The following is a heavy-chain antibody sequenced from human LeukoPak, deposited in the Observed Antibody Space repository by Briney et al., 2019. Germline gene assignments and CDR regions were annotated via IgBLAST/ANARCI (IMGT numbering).Heavy chain of an antibody. CDR2: IIPIFGTA. D-gene: IGHD4-11*01. CDR3: ARWEVTTVNDYYYYGMDV. J-gene: IGHJ6*02. V-gene: IGHV1-69*13. Sequence: SVKASCKASGGTFSSYAISWVRQAPGQGLEWMGGIIPIFGTANYAQKFQGRVTITADESTSTAYMELSSLRSEDTAVYYCARWEVTTVNDYYYYGMDVWGQGTTVTVSS. CDR1: GGTFSSYA.